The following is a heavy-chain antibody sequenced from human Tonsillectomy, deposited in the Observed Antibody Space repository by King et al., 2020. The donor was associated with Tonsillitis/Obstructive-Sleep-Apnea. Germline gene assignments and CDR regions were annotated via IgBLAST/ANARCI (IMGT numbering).Heavy chain of an antibody. CDR2: IWYDGINK. J-gene: IGHJ4*02. D-gene: IGHD1-14*01. CDR3: ARDQRLNNPEIFDY. V-gene: IGHV3-33*01. CDR1: GFTFSSFG. Sequence: VQLVESGGGVVQPGRSLRLSCAASGFTFSSFGMHWVRQAPGKGLEWVAVIWYDGINKFFADSLKGRFSISRDNSKNTLFLQMSSLRADDTAVYFCARDQRLNNPEIFDYWGQGTLVTVSS.